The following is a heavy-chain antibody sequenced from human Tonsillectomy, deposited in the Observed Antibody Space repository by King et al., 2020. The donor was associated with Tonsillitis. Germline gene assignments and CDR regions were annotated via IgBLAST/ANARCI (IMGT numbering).Heavy chain of an antibody. Sequence: VQLVESGGALVQPGRSLRLSCAASGFSFDDYAMQWVRQAPGKGLACVSGISWHSGTIGYADSVKGRFTTSRDNAKNFLYLQMNSLRDEDTALYYCTKDPDYYDSSTSWGQGTLVTVSS. CDR2: ISWHSGTI. J-gene: IGHJ4*02. V-gene: IGHV3-9*01. D-gene: IGHD3-22*01. CDR1: GFSFDDYA. CDR3: TKDPDYYDSSTS.